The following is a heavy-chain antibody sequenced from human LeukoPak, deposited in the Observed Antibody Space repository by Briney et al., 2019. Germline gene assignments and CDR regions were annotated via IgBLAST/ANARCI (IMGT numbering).Heavy chain of an antibody. CDR3: ASDYGGPSYFLDY. CDR2: INPNSGGT. CDR1: GYTFTGYY. V-gene: IGHV1-2*02. Sequence: ASVKVSCKASGYTFTGYYMHWVRQAPGQGLEWMVWINPNSGGTNYAQKFQGRVTMTRDTSISTAYMELSRLRSDDTAVYYCASDYGGPSYFLDYWGQGTLVTVSS. D-gene: IGHD4-23*01. J-gene: IGHJ4*02.